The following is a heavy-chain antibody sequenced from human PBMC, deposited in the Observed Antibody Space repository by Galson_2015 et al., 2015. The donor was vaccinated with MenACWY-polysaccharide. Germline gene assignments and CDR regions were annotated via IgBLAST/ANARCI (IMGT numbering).Heavy chain of an antibody. J-gene: IGHJ5*02. V-gene: IGHV3-23*01. CDR1: GFTFTNYA. D-gene: IGHD2-15*01. CDR3: AEANSGDICTSGWACWFDP. CDR2: IGGSGTT. Sequence: SLRLSCAASGFTFTNYAMNWVRQAPGKGLEWVSSIGGSGTTYYADSVKGRFTISRDNSKNMVYLQMNSLRAEDTAIYYCAEANSGDICTSGWACWFDPWGQGSLVIVSS.